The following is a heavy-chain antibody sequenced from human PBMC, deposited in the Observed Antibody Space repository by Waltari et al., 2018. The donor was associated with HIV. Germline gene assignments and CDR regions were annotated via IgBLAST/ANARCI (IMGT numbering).Heavy chain of an antibody. CDR3: ARGPMVRGAFGWFDP. CDR1: GFTFSSYS. J-gene: IGHJ5*02. CDR2: ISSSSSYI. V-gene: IGHV3-21*01. Sequence: EVQLVESGGGLVKPGGSLRLSCAASGFTFSSYSMNWVRQAPGKGLEWVSSISSSSSYIYYADSVKGRFTISRDNAKNSLYLQMNSLRAEDMAVYYCARGPMVRGAFGWFDPWGQGTLVTVSS. D-gene: IGHD3-10*01.